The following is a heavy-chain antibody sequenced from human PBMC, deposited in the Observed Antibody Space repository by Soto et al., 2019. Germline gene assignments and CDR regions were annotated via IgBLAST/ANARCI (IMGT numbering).Heavy chain of an antibody. CDR3: ARGWGYDCTDYYYAY. CDR1: GGSFNRLT. D-gene: IGHD3-22*01. Sequence: QVQLVQSGAEVRKPGSSVRVSCKASGGSFNRLTISWVRQAPGQGLEWMGGIIPNFGTANHAQKFQGRVTRIADEATSNVYRELSSLRSEDTAICYCARGWGYDCTDYYYAYWGQETLVIVSS. CDR2: IIPNFGTA. V-gene: IGHV1-69*01. J-gene: IGHJ4*02.